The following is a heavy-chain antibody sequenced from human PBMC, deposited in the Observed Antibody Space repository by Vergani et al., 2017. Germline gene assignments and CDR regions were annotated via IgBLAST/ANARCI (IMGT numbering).Heavy chain of an antibody. CDR1: GGSFSGYY. V-gene: IGHV4-34*01. Sequence: VQLQQWGAGLLKPSETLSLTCAVYGGSFSGYYWSWIRQPPGKGLEWIGEINHSGSTNYNPSLKSGVTISVDTSKNQFSLKLSSVTAAYTAVYYCARVERWLQTNDYWGQGTLVTVSS. CDR2: INHSGST. J-gene: IGHJ4*02. D-gene: IGHD5-24*01. CDR3: ARVERWLQTNDY.